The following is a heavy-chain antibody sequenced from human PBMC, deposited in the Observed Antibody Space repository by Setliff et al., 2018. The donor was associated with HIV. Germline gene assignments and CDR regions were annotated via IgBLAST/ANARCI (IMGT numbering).Heavy chain of an antibody. CDR1: GFSLSTSGMC. Sequence: SGPTLVNPTQTLTLTCTFSGFSLSTSGMCVSWIRQPPGKALEWLARIDWDDDKYYSTSLKTRLTISRDTSKDQVVLRMTNMDPVDTATYYCARFLFFGGNWLDPWGQGTLVTVSS. D-gene: IGHD3-16*01. J-gene: IGHJ5*02. V-gene: IGHV2-70*11. CDR3: ARFLFFGGNWLDP. CDR2: IDWDDDK.